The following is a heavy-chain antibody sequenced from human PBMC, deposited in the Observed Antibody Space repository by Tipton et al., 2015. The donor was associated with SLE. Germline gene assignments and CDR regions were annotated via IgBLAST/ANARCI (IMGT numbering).Heavy chain of an antibody. CDR3: ARDRSRDGYNFDAFDI. CDR1: GGSISSGSYY. J-gene: IGHJ3*02. D-gene: IGHD5-24*01. V-gene: IGHV4-61*01. Sequence: TLSLTCTVSGGSISSGSYYWSWIRQPPGKGLEWIGYIYYSGSTNYNPSLKSRVTISVDTSKNQFSLKLSSVTAADTAVYYCARDRSRDGYNFDAFDIWGQGTMVTVSS. CDR2: IYYSGST.